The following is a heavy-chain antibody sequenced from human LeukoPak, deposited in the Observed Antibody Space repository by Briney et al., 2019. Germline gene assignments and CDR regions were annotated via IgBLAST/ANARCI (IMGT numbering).Heavy chain of an antibody. V-gene: IGHV3-33*06. CDR1: GFTFSSFG. CDR2: IWSDGSNK. J-gene: IGHJ4*02. CDR3: AKAGIVVAGRSRWIDY. D-gene: IGHD6-19*01. Sequence: GGSLRLSCAASGFTFSSFGMHWVRQAPGKGLEWVAVIWSDGSNKYYAESVKGRLTISRDNSKNTLYLQMSSLRAEDSAVYYCAKAGIVVAGRSRWIDYWGQGALVTVSS.